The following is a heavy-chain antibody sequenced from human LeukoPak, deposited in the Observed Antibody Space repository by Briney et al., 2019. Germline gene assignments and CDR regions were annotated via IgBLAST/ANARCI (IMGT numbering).Heavy chain of an antibody. V-gene: IGHV4-4*01. J-gene: IGHJ4*02. CDR2: IYHSGST. CDR1: GFTFSSYW. D-gene: IGHD4-17*01. Sequence: GSLRLSCAASGFTFSSYWMSWVRQAPGKGLEWIGEIYHSGSTNYNPSLKSRVTISVDKSKNQFSLKVSSVTAADTAVYFCARDTYGDFRFFDYWGQGTLVTVSS. CDR3: ARDTYGDFRFFDY.